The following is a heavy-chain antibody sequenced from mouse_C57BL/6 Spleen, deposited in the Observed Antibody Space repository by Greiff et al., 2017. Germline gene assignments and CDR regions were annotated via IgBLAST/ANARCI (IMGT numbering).Heavy chain of an antibody. D-gene: IGHD1-1*01. Sequence: QVQLQQSDAELVKPGASVKISCKVSGYTFTDHTIHWMKQRPEQGLEWIGYIYPRDGSTKYNEKFKGKATLTADKSSSTAYMQLNSLTSEDSAVXFCSRRDYYGSRGFDYWGQGTTLTVSS. J-gene: IGHJ2*01. V-gene: IGHV1-78*01. CDR1: GYTFTDHT. CDR2: IYPRDGST. CDR3: SRRDYYGSRGFDY.